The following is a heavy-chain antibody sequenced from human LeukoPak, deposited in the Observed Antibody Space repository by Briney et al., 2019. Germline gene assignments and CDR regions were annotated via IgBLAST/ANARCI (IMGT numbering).Heavy chain of an antibody. CDR1: GFTFSYYG. Sequence: GGSLRLSCAASGFTFSYYGMHWVRQAPGKGLEGVAFIHYDGSNKYYADSVKGRFTISRDNAKNSLYLQMNSLRAEDTAVYYCARVGPPWAFDIWGQGTMVTVSS. CDR2: IHYDGSNK. CDR3: ARVGPPWAFDI. J-gene: IGHJ3*02. V-gene: IGHV3-30*02.